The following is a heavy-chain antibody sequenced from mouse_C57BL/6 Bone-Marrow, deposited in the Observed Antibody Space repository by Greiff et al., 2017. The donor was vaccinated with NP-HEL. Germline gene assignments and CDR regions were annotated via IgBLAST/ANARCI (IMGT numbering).Heavy chain of an antibody. CDR1: GFNIKNTY. CDR3: ARAALITPHLFAY. D-gene: IGHD1-3*01. CDR2: IDPANGNT. Sequence: LQQSVAELVRPGASVRLSCTASGFNIKNTYMHWVKQRPEQGLEWIGRIDPANGNTKYAPKFQGKATITADTSSNTAYLQLSSLTSEDTAIYYCARAALITPHLFAYWGQGTLVTVSA. J-gene: IGHJ3*01. V-gene: IGHV14-3*01.